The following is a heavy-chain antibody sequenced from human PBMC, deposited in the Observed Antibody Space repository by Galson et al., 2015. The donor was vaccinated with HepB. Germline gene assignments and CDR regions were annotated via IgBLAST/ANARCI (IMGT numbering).Heavy chain of an antibody. Sequence: SLRLSCAASRFTFSDYVMNWVRQAPGKGLEWVSSISGSGGSTYYAGSVQGRFTISRANSKNTLYLQMNSLRAEDTAVYYCAKNSGSSWFAPHHFDSWGQGTLVTVSS. CDR2: ISGSGGST. CDR1: RFTFSDYV. J-gene: IGHJ4*02. D-gene: IGHD6-13*01. V-gene: IGHV3-23*01. CDR3: AKNSGSSWFAPHHFDS.